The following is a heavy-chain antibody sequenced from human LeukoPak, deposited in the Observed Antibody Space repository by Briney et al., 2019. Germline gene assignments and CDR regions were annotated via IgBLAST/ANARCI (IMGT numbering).Heavy chain of an antibody. J-gene: IGHJ4*02. Sequence: GGSLRLSCAASGFTASNNYMSWVRQAPGKGLEWVSIIYSGGNTYYADSVKGRFTISRDNSMNTSYLQMNSLRAEDTAVYYCARGPPYYYGDWGQGTLVTVSS. CDR3: ARGPPYYYGD. CDR2: IYSGGNT. V-gene: IGHV3-53*01. D-gene: IGHD3-10*01. CDR1: GFTASNNY.